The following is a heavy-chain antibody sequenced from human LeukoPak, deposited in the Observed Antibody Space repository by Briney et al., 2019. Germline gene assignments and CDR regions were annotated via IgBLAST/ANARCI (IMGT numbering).Heavy chain of an antibody. CDR3: ARDRGSYYVDY. CDR2: IWYDGSDK. V-gene: IGHV3-33*01. CDR1: GFTFRNHG. D-gene: IGHD1-26*01. J-gene: IGHJ4*02. Sequence: GRSLRLSCATSGFTFRNHGMHWVRQAPGKGQEWVAVIWYDGSDKYYADSVKGRFTISRDNSMNTLYLQMNSLRADDTAVYYCARDRGSYYVDYWGQGTLGTVSS.